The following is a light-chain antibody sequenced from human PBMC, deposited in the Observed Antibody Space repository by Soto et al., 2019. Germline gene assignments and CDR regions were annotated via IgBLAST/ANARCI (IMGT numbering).Light chain of an antibody. V-gene: IGKV3-20*01. Sequence: EMVVGQEPGPLSLSAQSQATLSCRASQSVSDYLAWYQQKPGQAPRLLIYGASSRATGIPDRFSGSGSGTDFTLTISRLEPEDFAVYYCQQYGSLITFGQGTRLEIK. CDR1: QSVSDY. CDR2: GAS. J-gene: IGKJ5*01. CDR3: QQYGSLIT.